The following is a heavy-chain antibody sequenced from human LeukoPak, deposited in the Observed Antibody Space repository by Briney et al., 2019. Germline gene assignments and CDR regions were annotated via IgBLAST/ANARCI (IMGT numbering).Heavy chain of an antibody. CDR2: IDYSGIT. CDR1: GGSISSSSYY. CDR3: GSTYYNPSLKSRYTISVDTSKNQFSLKLSSVTAADTAVYYCARHEGSSSGWYGEYFQH. D-gene: IGHD3-10*01. J-gene: IGHJ1*01. Sequence: PSETLSLTCTVSGGSISSSSYYWGWIRQPPGKGMEWIGSIDYSGITYYNPSLKSRATFPVNTSKTQSSLTLSLLAPHTRVYYYGSTYYNPSLKSRYTISVDTSKNQFSLKLSSVTAADTAVYYCARHEGSSSGWYGEYFQHWGQGTLVTVSS. V-gene: IGHV4-39*01.